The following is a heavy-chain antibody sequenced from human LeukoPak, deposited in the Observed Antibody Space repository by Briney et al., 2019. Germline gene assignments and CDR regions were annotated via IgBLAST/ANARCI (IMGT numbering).Heavy chain of an antibody. CDR1: GGSFSGYY. J-gene: IGHJ5*02. D-gene: IGHD2-2*01. Sequence: PSETLSLTCAVYGGSFSGYYWSWIRQPPGKGLEWIGEINHSGSTNYNPSLKSRVTISVDTSKNQFSLKLSSVTAADTAVYYCARSYQLESYGWFDPWGQGTLVTVSS. CDR2: INHSGST. CDR3: ARSYQLESYGWFDP. V-gene: IGHV4-34*01.